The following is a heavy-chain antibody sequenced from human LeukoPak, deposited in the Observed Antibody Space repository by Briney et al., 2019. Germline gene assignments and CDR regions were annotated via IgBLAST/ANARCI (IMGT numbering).Heavy chain of an antibody. J-gene: IGHJ4*02. Sequence: SETLSLTCTVSGDSVTTYYWSWIRQPPGKGLEWLGYVYYRGSATYNPSLKSRVTISVDKSKNQFSLKLSSVTAADTAVYYCARDPLDSSGYIGYYFDYWGQGTLVTVSS. CDR2: VYYRGSA. CDR3: ARDPLDSSGYIGYYFDY. CDR1: GDSVTTYY. D-gene: IGHD3-22*01. V-gene: IGHV4-59*02.